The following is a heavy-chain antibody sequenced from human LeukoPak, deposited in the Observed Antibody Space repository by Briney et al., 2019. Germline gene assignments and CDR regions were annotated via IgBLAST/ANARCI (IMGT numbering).Heavy chain of an antibody. J-gene: IGHJ4*02. CDR3: AQNKGGYYFDY. CDR1: GFSLTTRGMG. D-gene: IGHD1-26*01. Sequence: SGPALVKPTQTLTLTCTFSGFSLTTRGMGVGWIRQPPGEALEWLVLIYWDDDKRYRPSLKSRLTITKDTSKNQVVLTMTNMDPVDTATYYCAQNKGGYYFDYWGQGTLVTVSS. V-gene: IGHV2-5*02. CDR2: IYWDDDK.